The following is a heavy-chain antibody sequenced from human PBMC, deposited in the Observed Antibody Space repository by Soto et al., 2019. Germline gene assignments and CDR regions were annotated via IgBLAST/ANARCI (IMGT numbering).Heavy chain of an antibody. J-gene: IGHJ4*02. CDR2: INPKSGGT. CDR1: GYTFTVYY. D-gene: IGHD1-26*01. CDR3: ARDLAKGGGSAGFDY. Sequence: ASVKVSCKASGYTFTVYYMHWVRQAPGQGLEWMGWINPKSGGTMYPQRFQGRVTMTWDTSISTAYMALTRLRSDDTAVYYCARDLAKGGGSAGFDYWGQGTLVTVSS. V-gene: IGHV1-2*02.